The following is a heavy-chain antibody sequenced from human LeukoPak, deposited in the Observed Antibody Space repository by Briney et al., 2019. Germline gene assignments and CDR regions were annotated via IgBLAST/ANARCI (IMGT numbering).Heavy chain of an antibody. CDR1: GYTFTGYY. D-gene: IGHD3-22*01. J-gene: IGHJ4*02. CDR3: AREDYYDSSGYYRGDY. CDR2: IKPNSGGT. Sequence: ASVKVSCKASGYTFTGYYMHWVRQAPGQGLEWMGWIKPNSGGTNYAQKLQGRVTMTTDTSTSTAYMELRSLRSDDTAVYYCAREDYYDSSGYYRGDYWGQGTLVTVSS. V-gene: IGHV1-2*02.